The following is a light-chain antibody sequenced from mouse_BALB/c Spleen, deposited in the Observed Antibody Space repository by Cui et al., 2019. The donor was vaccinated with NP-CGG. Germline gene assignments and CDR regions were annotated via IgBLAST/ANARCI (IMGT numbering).Light chain of an antibody. Sequence: QAVVTQSSTLTTLPGETVTLTCRSSTGAVTTRNYANWVQEKPDHLFTGLIGGTNNRAPGVPARFSGSLIGDKAALTITGAQTEDEAIYFCALWYSNHWVFGGGTKLTVL. CDR3: ALWYSNHWV. J-gene: IGLJ1*01. V-gene: IGLV1*01. CDR2: GTN. CDR1: TGAVTTRNY.